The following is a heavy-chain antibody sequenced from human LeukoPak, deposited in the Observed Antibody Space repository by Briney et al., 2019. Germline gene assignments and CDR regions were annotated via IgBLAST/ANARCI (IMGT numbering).Heavy chain of an antibody. V-gene: IGHV3-23*01. D-gene: IGHD5-24*01. CDR1: GFTFVSYA. CDR2: INGGGDTT. CDR3: AKALDTYGYMRFDY. J-gene: IGHJ4*02. Sequence: GGSLRLSCATSGFTFVSYAMTWVRQAPGKGLEWVSAINGGGDTTYYAGSVKGRFTVSRDRSTNTLFLQMSSLRAEHSGMYYCAKALDTYGYMRFDYWGQGTLVTVSS.